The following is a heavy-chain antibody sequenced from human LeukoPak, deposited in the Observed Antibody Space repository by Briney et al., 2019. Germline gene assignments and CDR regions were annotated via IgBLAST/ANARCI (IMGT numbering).Heavy chain of an antibody. CDR2: IYYSGST. J-gene: IGHJ4*02. D-gene: IGHD5-18*01. V-gene: IGHV4-59*01. Sequence: PSETLSLTCTVSGGSISRYYWSWIRQPPGKGLEWIGYIYYSGSTNYNPSLKSRVTISVDTSKNQFSLKLSSVTAADTAVYYCARAGRGRIQLRLFDYWGQGTLVTVSS. CDR3: ARAGRGRIQLRLFDY. CDR1: GGSISRYY.